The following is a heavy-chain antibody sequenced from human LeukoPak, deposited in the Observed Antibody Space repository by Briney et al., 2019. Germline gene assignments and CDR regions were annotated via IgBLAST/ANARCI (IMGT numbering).Heavy chain of an antibody. V-gene: IGHV4-59*01. CDR2: IYHSGST. J-gene: IGHJ4*02. D-gene: IGHD2-2*01. CDR1: ADSINSNC. Sequence: PSETLSLTCIVSADSINSNCWSWIRQPPGKGLEWIGHIYHSGSTNYNPSLKSRVTISADTSKNQFSLKLTSVTAADTAVYYCARDQGDVEPAAIFDYWGRGTLVTVSS. CDR3: ARDQGDVEPAAIFDY.